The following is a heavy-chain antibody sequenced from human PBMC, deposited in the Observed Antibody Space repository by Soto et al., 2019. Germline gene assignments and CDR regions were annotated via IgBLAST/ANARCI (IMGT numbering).Heavy chain of an antibody. CDR2: VWYDGGNK. D-gene: IGHD5-12*01. CDR1: GFTFSSYG. V-gene: IGHV3-33*01. J-gene: IGHJ6*02. CDR3: VRAAGYSGSDYVYYYGMDV. Sequence: QVQLVESGGGVVQPGRSLRLSCAASGFTFSSYGMHWVRQAPGKGLEWVALVWYDGGNKYYADSVKGRFTISRDNSKNTLYMQMNSLRDEDTAVYYWVRAAGYSGSDYVYYYGMDVWGQGPTVTVSS.